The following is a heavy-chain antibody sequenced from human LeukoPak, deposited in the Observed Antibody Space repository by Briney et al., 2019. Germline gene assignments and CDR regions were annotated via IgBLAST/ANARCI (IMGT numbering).Heavy chain of an antibody. CDR2: MNPNSGNT. D-gene: IGHD5-12*01. V-gene: IGHV1-8*03. CDR3: ARGGYTAAGKLDY. Sequence: ASVKVSCKASGYTFTSYDINWVRQATGQGLEWMGWMNPNSGNTGYAQKFQGRVTITRNISISTAYMELSSLRSEDTAVYYCARGGYTAAGKLDYWGQGTLVTVSS. CDR1: GYTFTSYD. J-gene: IGHJ4*02.